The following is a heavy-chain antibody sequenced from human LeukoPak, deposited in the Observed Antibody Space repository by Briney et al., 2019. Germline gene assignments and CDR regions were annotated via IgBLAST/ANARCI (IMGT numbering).Heavy chain of an antibody. Sequence: GASVTVSCKASGGTFSSYAISWVRQAPGQGLEWMGGIIPIFGTANYAQKFQGRVTITADESTSTAYMELSSLRSEDTAVYYCARDQVVVPYYYGMDVWGQGTTVTVSS. J-gene: IGHJ6*02. CDR2: IIPIFGTA. V-gene: IGHV1-69*13. CDR1: GGTFSSYA. D-gene: IGHD2-15*01. CDR3: ARDQVVVPYYYGMDV.